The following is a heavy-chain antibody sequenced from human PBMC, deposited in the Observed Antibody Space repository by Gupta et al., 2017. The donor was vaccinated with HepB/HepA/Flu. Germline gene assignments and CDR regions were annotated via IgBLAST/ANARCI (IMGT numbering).Heavy chain of an antibody. CDR2: ISGSGGNT. CDR1: GFPFSSYA. V-gene: IGHV3-23*01. D-gene: IGHD4-17*01. J-gene: IGHJ6*03. CDR3: AKDYGDYGDYYYYMDV. Sequence: EVQLLESGGGLVQPGGSLRLSCAASGFPFSSYAMRWVRQAPGKGLEWFSTISGSGGNTYYADSVKGRFTISRDKSKNTLYLQMNSLRAEDTAVYYCAKDYGDYGDYYYYMDVWGKGTTVTVSS.